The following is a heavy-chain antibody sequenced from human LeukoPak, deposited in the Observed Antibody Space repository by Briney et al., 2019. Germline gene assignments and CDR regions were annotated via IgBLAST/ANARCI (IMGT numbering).Heavy chain of an antibody. V-gene: IGHV5-51*01. CDR3: ARRDYGGHAAYFDY. CDR1: GYTLTSNW. CDR2: IYPRDSDT. Sequence: GESLKISCKGYGYTLTSNWIGCVRQMPGKGLEWMGIIYPRDSDTVYSPSFQGQVIMSVDKSISTAYLQWSSLKASDTAIYFCARRDYGGHAAYFDYWGQGTLVTVSS. D-gene: IGHD4-17*01. J-gene: IGHJ4*02.